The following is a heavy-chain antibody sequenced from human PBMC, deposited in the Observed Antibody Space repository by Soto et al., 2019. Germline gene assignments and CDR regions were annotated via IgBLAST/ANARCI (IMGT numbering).Heavy chain of an antibody. Sequence: QVQLVQSGAEVKKPGASVKVSCKASGYTFTSYYMHWVRQAPGQGLEWMGIINPSGGSTSYAQKFQGRVTMPRDASTSTVYMELSSLRSEDTAVYYCAREGSIRGHGMDVWGQGTTVTVSS. D-gene: IGHD1-26*01. V-gene: IGHV1-46*01. CDR3: AREGSIRGHGMDV. CDR1: GYTFTSYY. CDR2: INPSGGST. J-gene: IGHJ6*02.